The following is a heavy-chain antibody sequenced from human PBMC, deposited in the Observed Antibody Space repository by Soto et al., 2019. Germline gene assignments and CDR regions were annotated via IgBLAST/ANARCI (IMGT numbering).Heavy chain of an antibody. V-gene: IGHV3-30*18. J-gene: IGHJ6*02. CDR2: FSFDGSYK. CDR3: AKAGDTAMDAIYYYGMDV. D-gene: IGHD5-18*01. CDR1: GFIFRNYG. Sequence: GSLRLSCAASGFIFRNYGMHWVRQVPGKGLEWVAVFSFDGSYKYYADSVKGRFAISRDNSKNTLYLQMNSLRAEDTAVYYCAKAGDTAMDAIYYYGMDVWGQGTTVTVSS.